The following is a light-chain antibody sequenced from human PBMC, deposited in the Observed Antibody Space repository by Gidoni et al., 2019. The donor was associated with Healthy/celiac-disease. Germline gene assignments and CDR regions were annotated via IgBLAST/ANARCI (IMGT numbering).Light chain of an antibody. CDR1: QSVSSSY. CDR3: QQYGSSPLFT. Sequence: EIVLTQSPGTLSLSPGERATLSCRASQSVSSSYLAWYQQKPGQAPRLLIYGASSRATGIPSRLEPEDFAVYYCQQYGSSPLFTFXPXTKVDIK. J-gene: IGKJ3*01. V-gene: IGKV3-20*01. CDR2: GAS.